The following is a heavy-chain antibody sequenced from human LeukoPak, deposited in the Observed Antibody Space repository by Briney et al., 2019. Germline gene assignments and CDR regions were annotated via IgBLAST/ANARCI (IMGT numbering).Heavy chain of an antibody. CDR3: ARGTQASWFDP. J-gene: IGHJ5*02. CDR1: VGSISGSSYY. CDR2: IYYSGST. V-gene: IGHV4-61*05. Sequence: PSETLSLTCSVSVGSISGSSYYWGWIRQPPGKGLEWIGYIYYSGSTNYNPSLKSRVTISVDTSKNQFSLKLSSVTAADTAVYYCARGTQASWFDPWGQGTLVTVSS.